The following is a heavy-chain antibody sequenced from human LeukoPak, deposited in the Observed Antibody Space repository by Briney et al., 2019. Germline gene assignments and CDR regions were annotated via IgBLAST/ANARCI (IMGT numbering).Heavy chain of an antibody. J-gene: IGHJ4*02. Sequence: GGSLRLSCAASGFTLSDYYMSWIRQAPGKGLEWVSYISSSGSTIYYADSVKGRFTISRDNAKNSLYLQMNSLRAEDTAVYYCARVGYSSSWYVSPTLYYFDYWGQGTLVTVSS. V-gene: IGHV3-11*01. CDR1: GFTLSDYY. CDR3: ARVGYSSSWYVSPTLYYFDY. D-gene: IGHD6-13*01. CDR2: ISSSGSTI.